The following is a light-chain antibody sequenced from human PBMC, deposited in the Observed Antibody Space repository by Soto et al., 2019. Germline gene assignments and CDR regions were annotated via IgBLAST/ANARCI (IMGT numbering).Light chain of an antibody. CDR1: SSNIGAVFD. J-gene: IGLJ2*01. V-gene: IGLV1-40*01. CDR3: QSYDSGLRGWL. Sequence: QSVLTQPPSVSGAPGQRVTISCTGSSSNIGAVFDVHWYQQVPGTAPKLLIYENTKRPSGVPDRFSGSKSGTSASLAITGFQAEDEADYYCQSYDSGLRGWLFGGGTKLTVL. CDR2: ENT.